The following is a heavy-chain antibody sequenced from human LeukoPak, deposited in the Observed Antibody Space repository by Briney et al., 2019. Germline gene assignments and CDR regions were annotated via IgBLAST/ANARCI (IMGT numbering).Heavy chain of an antibody. CDR1: GGTFSSYA. J-gene: IGHJ6*02. D-gene: IGHD2-2*01. CDR2: IIPLLGIA. Sequence: SVKVSCKASGGTFSSYAISWVRQAPGQGLEWMGRIIPLLGIANYAQKFQGRVTITADKSTSTAYMELSSLRPEDTAVYYCARDTVPSDIVVVPAAIRIHYYGMDVWGQGTTVTVSS. CDR3: ARDTVPSDIVVVPAAIRIHYYGMDV. V-gene: IGHV1-69*04.